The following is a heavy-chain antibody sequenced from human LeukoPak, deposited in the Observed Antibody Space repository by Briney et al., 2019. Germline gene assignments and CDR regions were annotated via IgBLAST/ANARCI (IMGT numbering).Heavy chain of an antibody. CDR2: ISANSGNT. Sequence: ASVKVSCKPSGYSFTRNGISWVRQAPGQGLEWMAWISANSGNTNHAQNFQDRVALTTDTSTSTAYMELRSLRSDDTAVCYCARDVNYAFDYWGQGTLVTVSS. CDR3: ARDVNYAFDY. J-gene: IGHJ4*02. V-gene: IGHV1-18*01. D-gene: IGHD3-16*01. CDR1: GYSFTRNG.